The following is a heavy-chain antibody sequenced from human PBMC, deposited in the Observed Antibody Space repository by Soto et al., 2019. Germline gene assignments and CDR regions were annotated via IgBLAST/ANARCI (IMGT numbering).Heavy chain of an antibody. V-gene: IGHV1-3*01. CDR2: INAGNGNT. CDR1: GYTFTSYA. CDR3: ARGSLVAAAGTTLGY. J-gene: IGHJ4*02. D-gene: IGHD6-13*01. Sequence: ASVKVSCKASGYTFTSYAMHWVRQAPGQRLEWMGWINAGNGNTKYSQKFQGGVTITRDTSASTAYMELSSLRSEDTAVYYCARGSLVAAAGTTLGYWGQGTLVTVSS.